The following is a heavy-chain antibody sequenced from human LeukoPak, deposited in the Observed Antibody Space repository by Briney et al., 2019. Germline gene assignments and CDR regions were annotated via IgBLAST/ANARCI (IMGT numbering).Heavy chain of an antibody. CDR3: ARAATVLLWFGELLSPFDY. V-gene: IGHV3-30-3*01. CDR1: GFTFSSYA. J-gene: IGHJ4*02. D-gene: IGHD3-10*01. CDR2: ISYDGSNK. Sequence: GGSLRLPCAASGFTFSSYAMHWVRQAPGKGLEWVAVISYDGSNKYYADSVKGRFTISRDNSKNTLYLQMNSLRAEDTAVYYCARAATVLLWFGELLSPFDYWGQGTLVTVSS.